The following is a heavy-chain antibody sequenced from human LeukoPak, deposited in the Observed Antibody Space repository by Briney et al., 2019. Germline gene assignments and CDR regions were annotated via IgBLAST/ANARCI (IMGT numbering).Heavy chain of an antibody. CDR2: IKRDGSDK. CDR1: GFTFTSYW. V-gene: IGHV3-7*01. CDR3: VTTYFDDSTGYWAFDY. J-gene: IGHJ4*02. Sequence: GGSLRLSCAASGFTFTSYWMSWVRPAPGKGLEWVANIKRDGSDKYYLDSVTGRFTISRDNAKNSLYLQLHSLRVEDTAVYYCVTTYFDDSTGYWAFDYWGQGPLVTVSS. D-gene: IGHD3-22*01.